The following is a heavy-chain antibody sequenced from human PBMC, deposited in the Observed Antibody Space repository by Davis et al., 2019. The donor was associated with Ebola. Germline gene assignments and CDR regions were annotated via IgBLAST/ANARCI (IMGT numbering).Heavy chain of an antibody. CDR3: TSTSDRIDY. J-gene: IGHJ4*02. CDR2: IRSKANSYAT. V-gene: IGHV3-73*01. Sequence: GESLKISCAASGFTFSGSAMHWVRQASGKGLERVGRIRSKANSYATAYAASVKGRFTISRDDSKNTAYLQMNSLKTEDTAVYYCTSTSDRIDYWGQGTLVTVSS. CDR1: GFTFSGSA.